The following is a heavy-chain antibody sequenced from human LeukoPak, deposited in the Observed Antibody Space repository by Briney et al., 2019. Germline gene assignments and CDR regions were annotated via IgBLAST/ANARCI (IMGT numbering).Heavy chain of an antibody. CDR2: INIDGST. Sequence: GGSLRLSCPASGFTFRNYWMHWVRQAPGKGLVWVSRINIDGSTRYADSVEGRFTISRDNAKNTLYLQMNSLRAEDTAVYYCARAGGSGWFDPWGQGTLVTVSS. D-gene: IGHD3-10*01. CDR1: GFTFRNYW. J-gene: IGHJ5*02. V-gene: IGHV3-74*01. CDR3: ARAGGSGWFDP.